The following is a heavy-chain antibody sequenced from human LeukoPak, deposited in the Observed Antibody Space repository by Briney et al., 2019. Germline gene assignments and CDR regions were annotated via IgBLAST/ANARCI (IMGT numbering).Heavy chain of an antibody. D-gene: IGHD3-22*01. J-gene: IGHJ4*02. V-gene: IGHV4-34*01. Sequence: SETLSLTCAVYGGSFSGYYWSWIRQPPGKGLEWIGEINHSGSTNYNPSLKSRVTISVDTSKNQISLKLSSVTAADTAVYYCASNRLKWLLNYWGQGTLVAVSS. CDR3: ASNRLKWLLNY. CDR1: GGSFSGYY. CDR2: INHSGST.